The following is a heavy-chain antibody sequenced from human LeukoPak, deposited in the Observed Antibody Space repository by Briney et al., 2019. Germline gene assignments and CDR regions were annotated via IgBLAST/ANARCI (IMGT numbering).Heavy chain of an antibody. D-gene: IGHD5-24*01. CDR2: INPTDDST. Sequence: ASVKVSCKASAYTFTSYYIHWVRQAPGQGLEWLGLINPTDDSTSYAQKFRGRVTVTRDTSTSTVYMELSSLRSGDTAVYYCAREGDGYKKFDYWAQGILVTVSS. J-gene: IGHJ4*02. V-gene: IGHV1-46*01. CDR3: AREGDGYKKFDY. CDR1: AYTFTSYY.